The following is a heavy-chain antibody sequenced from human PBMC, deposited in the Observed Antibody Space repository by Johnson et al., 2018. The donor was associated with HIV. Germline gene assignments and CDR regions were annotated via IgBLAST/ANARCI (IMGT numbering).Heavy chain of an antibody. Sequence: VQLVESGGGVVRPGGSLRLSCAVAGFTFSNAWMSWVRQAPGKGLEWVGRIKSKTDGETTDYAAPVKGRFSISRDDSKNTLYLQMNSLRTEDTAVYYCTTEAYSSSSAAFDIWGQGTMVTVSS. CDR2: IKSKTDGETT. V-gene: IGHV3-15*01. J-gene: IGHJ3*02. D-gene: IGHD6-6*01. CDR1: GFTFSNAW. CDR3: TTEAYSSSSAAFDI.